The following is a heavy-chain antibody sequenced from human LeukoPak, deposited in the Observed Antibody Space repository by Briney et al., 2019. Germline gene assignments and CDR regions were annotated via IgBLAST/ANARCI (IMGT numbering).Heavy chain of an antibody. V-gene: IGHV4-31*03. Sequence: NTSETLSLTCTVSGGFLSSGGYYWSWIRQHPGKGLEWIGYINYSGTTYYNPSLKSRVTISVDTSKNQLSLKLSSVTAADTAVYYCASSGRRGFDYWGQGTLVTVSS. CDR1: GGFLSSGGYY. CDR3: ASSGRRGFDY. CDR2: INYSGTT. D-gene: IGHD3-10*01. J-gene: IGHJ4*02.